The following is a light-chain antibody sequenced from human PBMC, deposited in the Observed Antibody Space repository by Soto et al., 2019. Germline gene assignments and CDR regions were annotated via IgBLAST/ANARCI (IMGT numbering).Light chain of an antibody. Sequence: DIQMTQSPSTLSASVGDRVTITCRASQSISSWLAWYQQKPGKAPKLLIYKASSLESGVLSRFSGSGSGTEFTLTISSLQPDDFATYYCQQYNSYPITFGPGTKVDIK. V-gene: IGKV1-5*03. CDR1: QSISSW. CDR3: QQYNSYPIT. J-gene: IGKJ3*01. CDR2: KAS.